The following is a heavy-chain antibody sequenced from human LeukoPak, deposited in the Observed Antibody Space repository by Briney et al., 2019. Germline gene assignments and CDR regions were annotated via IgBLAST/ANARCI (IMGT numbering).Heavy chain of an antibody. CDR2: INHSGST. CDR3: ARARPTKYCSSTSCFIDY. Sequence: SETLSLTCAVYGGSFSGYYWSWIRQPPGKGLEWIGEINHSGSTNYNPSLKSRVTISVDTSKNQFSLKLSSVTAADTAVYYCARARPTKYCSSTSCFIDYWGQGILVTVSS. J-gene: IGHJ4*02. D-gene: IGHD2-2*01. CDR1: GGSFSGYY. V-gene: IGHV4-34*01.